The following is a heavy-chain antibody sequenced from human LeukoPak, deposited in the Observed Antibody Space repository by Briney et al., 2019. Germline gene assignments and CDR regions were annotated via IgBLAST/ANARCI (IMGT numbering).Heavy chain of an antibody. CDR1: GGSISSYY. D-gene: IGHD4-17*01. CDR3: ARVRLTVPLRDYYMDV. Sequence: SETLSLTCTVSGGSISSYYWSWIRQPPGKGLEWIGYIYYSGSTNYNPSLKSRVTISVDTSKNQFSLKLSSVTAADTAVYYCARVRLTVPLRDYYMDVWGKGTTVTVSS. J-gene: IGHJ6*03. CDR2: IYYSGST. V-gene: IGHV4-59*01.